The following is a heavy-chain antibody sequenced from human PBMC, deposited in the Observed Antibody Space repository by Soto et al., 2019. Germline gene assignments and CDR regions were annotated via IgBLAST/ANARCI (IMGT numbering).Heavy chain of an antibody. CDR1: GYTFTGYY. J-gene: IGHJ3*02. V-gene: IGHV1-2*04. CDR2: INPNSGGT. D-gene: IGHD3-3*01. Sequence: ASVKVSCKASGYTFTGYYMHWVRQAPGQGLEWMGWINPNSGGTNYAQKFQGWVTMTRDTSISTAYMELSRLRSDDTAVYYCARESTYYDFWSGYDAFDIWGQGTMVTVS. CDR3: ARESTYYDFWSGYDAFDI.